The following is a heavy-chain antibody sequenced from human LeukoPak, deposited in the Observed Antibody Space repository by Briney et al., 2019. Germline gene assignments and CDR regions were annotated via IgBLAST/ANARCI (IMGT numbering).Heavy chain of an antibody. D-gene: IGHD6-13*01. V-gene: IGHV4-59*01. Sequence: SETLSLTCSVSGASISSYYWSWIRQSPGKGLEWIGNIYYSETNYNPSLKSRVIISADTSKNQFSLRLTSVTAADTAAYYCARDVWGIGAADGVKNYHYCYMDVWSKGTTVTVSS. CDR3: ARDVWGIGAADGVKNYHYCYMDV. J-gene: IGHJ6*03. CDR2: IYYSET. CDR1: GASISSYY.